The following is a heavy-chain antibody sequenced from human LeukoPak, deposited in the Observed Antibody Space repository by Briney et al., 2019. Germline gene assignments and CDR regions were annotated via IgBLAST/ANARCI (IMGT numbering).Heavy chain of an antibody. CDR3: ARVPISLYYFDY. CDR1: NGSISGYY. CDR2: IYYSGSS. D-gene: IGHD1-1*01. V-gene: IGHV4-59*01. J-gene: IGHJ4*02. Sequence: PSETLSLTCTVSNGSISGYYWTWIRQPPGKGLEWIGYIYYSGSSNYNPSLKSRVTISVDTSKNQFSLKLSSVTASDTAVYYCARVPISLYYFDYWGQGILVTVSS.